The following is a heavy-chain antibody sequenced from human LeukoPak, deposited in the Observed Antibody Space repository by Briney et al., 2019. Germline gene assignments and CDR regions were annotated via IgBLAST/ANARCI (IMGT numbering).Heavy chain of an antibody. CDR2: IKQDGSEK. Sequence: GGSLRLSCAASGFTFSSYSMNWVRQAPGKGLEWVANIKQDGSEKYYVDSVKGRFTISRDNAKNSLYLQMNSLRAEDTAVYYCARGLDNYGSGSSDWGQGTLVTVSS. J-gene: IGHJ4*02. V-gene: IGHV3-7*01. CDR1: GFTFSSYS. D-gene: IGHD3-10*01. CDR3: ARGLDNYGSGSSD.